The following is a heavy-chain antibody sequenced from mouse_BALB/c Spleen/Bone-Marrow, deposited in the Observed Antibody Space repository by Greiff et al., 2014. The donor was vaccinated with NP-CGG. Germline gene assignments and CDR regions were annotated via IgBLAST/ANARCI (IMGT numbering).Heavy chain of an antibody. CDR3: ARSYGNYVGWYFDV. D-gene: IGHD2-10*02. CDR2: INPNYDST. Sequence: VQLKESGAELVKPGASVKISCKASGYTFTDYNMDWVKQSHGKSLEWIGDINPNYDSTSYNQKFKGKATLTVDKSSSTAYMELRSLTSEDTAVYYCARSYGNYVGWYFDVWGAGTTVTVSS. CDR1: GYTFTDYN. V-gene: IGHV1-18*01. J-gene: IGHJ1*01.